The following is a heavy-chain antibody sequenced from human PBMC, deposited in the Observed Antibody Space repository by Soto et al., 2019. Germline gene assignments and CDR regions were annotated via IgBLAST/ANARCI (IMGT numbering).Heavy chain of an antibody. V-gene: IGHV3-73*01. CDR2: IRSRANNYAT. CDR3: NSGQGAPIGDYYDHGMDV. J-gene: IGHJ6*02. Sequence: GGSLRLSCAASGFNFSGSAIHWVRQASGKGLEWVGRIRSRANNYATSSAASVKGRFKFSRDDSKNTAYLQMSTLKTEDTAVYYCNSGQGAPIGDYYDHGMDVWGQGTTVTVSS. D-gene: IGHD2-2*02. CDR1: GFNFSGSA.